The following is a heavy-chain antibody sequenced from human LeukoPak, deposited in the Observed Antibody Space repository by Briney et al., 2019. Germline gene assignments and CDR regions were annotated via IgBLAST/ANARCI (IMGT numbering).Heavy chain of an antibody. CDR2: ISSSSSYI. V-gene: IGHV3-21*01. CDR3: ARDGGGDMYGDLDY. CDR1: GFTFSSYS. Sequence: PGGSLRLSCAASGFTFSSYSMNWVRQAPGKGLEWVSSISSSSSYIYYADSVKGRFTISRDNAKNSLYLQMNSLRAEDTAVYYCARDGGGDMYGDLDYWGQGTLVTVSS. D-gene: IGHD4-17*01. J-gene: IGHJ4*02.